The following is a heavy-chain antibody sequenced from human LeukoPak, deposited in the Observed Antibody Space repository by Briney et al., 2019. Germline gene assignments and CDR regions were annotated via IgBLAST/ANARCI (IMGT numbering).Heavy chain of an antibody. D-gene: IGHD6-19*01. Sequence: PSETLSLTCTVSGGSISTYWTWIRQPPRTGLEWIGYIYYTGATSYNPSLNSRVIISVATSKKQFSLKLTSVTAAETAVYYCARYGGSGWVIDNWGQGTLVTVSS. CDR2: IYYTGAT. CDR1: GGSISTY. CDR3: ARYGGSGWVIDN. V-gene: IGHV4-59*08. J-gene: IGHJ4*02.